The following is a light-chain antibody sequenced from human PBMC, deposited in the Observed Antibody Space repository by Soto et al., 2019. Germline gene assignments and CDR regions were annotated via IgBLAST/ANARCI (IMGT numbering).Light chain of an antibody. CDR1: SSNIGGNS. J-gene: IGLJ1*01. CDR3: GSWDSSLSAYV. V-gene: IGLV1-51*01. CDR2: DDD. Sequence: QSVLTQPPSVSAAPAQKVTISSSGSSSNIGGNSVSWYQQLPGTAPKLLIYDDDKRPSGIPDRFSGSKSGTSATLGITGFQTGDEADYYCGSWDSSLSAYVFGTGTKVTVL.